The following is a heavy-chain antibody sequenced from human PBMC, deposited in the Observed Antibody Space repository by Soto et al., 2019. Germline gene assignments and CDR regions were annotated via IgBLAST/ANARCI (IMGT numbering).Heavy chain of an antibody. J-gene: IGHJ4*02. CDR3: AKDRRAGGNSAFYFDF. Sequence: GSVTLSCAASGFKFSNYSMIWVVQAPGKGLEWVSLISATGGGTYYADSVKGRFTISRDNSHNTLYLQVHSLTAEDTAVYYCAKDRRAGGNSAFYFDFWGQGAQVTGSS. V-gene: IGHV3-23*01. CDR1: GFKFSNYS. CDR2: ISATGGGT. D-gene: IGHD3-16*01.